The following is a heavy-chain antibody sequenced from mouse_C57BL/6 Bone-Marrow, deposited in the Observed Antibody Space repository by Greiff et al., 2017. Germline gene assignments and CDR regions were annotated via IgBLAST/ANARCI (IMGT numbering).Heavy chain of an antibody. CDR1: GFTFSSYA. J-gene: IGHJ1*03. Sequence: EVQLQQSGGGLVKPGGSLKLSCAASGFTFSSYAMSWVRQTPEKRLEWVATISDGGSYTYYPDNVKGRFTISRDNAKNNLYLQMSHLKSEDTAMYYCARNYGYWYFDVWGTGTTVTVSS. V-gene: IGHV5-4*01. D-gene: IGHD1-1*01. CDR3: ARNYGYWYFDV. CDR2: ISDGGSYT.